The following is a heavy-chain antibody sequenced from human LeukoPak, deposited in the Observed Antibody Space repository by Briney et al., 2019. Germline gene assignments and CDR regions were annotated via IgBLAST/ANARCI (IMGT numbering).Heavy chain of an antibody. CDR2: INPSGDGT. J-gene: IGHJ5*02. CDR1: GYTFNTNY. CDR3: AKETPNTGWFDP. Sequence: ASVKVSCKASGYTFNTNYIHWVRQAPGQGLEWIGVINPSGDGTSYPQKFQGRVTLARDTSTSTIYMELSSLRSEDTAIYYCAKETPNTGWFDPWGQGTLVTVSS. D-gene: IGHD1-14*01. V-gene: IGHV1-46*02.